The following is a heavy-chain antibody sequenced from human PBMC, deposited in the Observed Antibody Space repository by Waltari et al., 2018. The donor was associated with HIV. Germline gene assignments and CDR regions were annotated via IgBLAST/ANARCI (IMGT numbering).Heavy chain of an antibody. CDR1: GGPIGGTAYY. CDR2: VHYTGNT. D-gene: IGHD3-22*01. J-gene: IGHJ4*02. V-gene: IGHV4-39*01. Sequence: HLQLQESGPGLVKPSETLSVTCPVSGGPIGGTAYYWAWIRQSPGTRLEWIGSVHYTGNTYDNPALRSRSTISVDTSKNQFSLRLDSVTAADTAVYYCARHKDYYYETDALFAVWGQGTLVVVSS. CDR3: ARHKDYYYETDALFAV.